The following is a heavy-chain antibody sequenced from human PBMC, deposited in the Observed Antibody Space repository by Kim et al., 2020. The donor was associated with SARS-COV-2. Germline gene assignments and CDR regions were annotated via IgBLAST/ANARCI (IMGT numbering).Heavy chain of an antibody. V-gene: IGHV3-53*04. Sequence: GGSLRLSCAASGFTVSSNYMSWVRQAPGKGLEWVSVIYSGGSTYYADSVKGRFTISRHNSKNTLYLQMNSLRAEDTAVYYCARETSSGYYTYFDYWGQGTLVTVSS. J-gene: IGHJ4*02. D-gene: IGHD3-22*01. CDR3: ARETSSGYYTYFDY. CDR2: IYSGGST. CDR1: GFTVSSNY.